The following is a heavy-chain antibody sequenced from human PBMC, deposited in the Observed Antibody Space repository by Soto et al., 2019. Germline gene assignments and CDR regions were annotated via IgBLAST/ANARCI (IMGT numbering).Heavy chain of an antibody. CDR3: ARGDRGAFDL. Sequence: GGSMRLSCAAAGFTFSYYWRRWVRQAPGQGLVWVSRIHSDGSSTTYADSVKGRFTISRDNAKNTLYLQMNSLRAEDTAVYYCARGDRGAFDLWGQGTMVTVSS. J-gene: IGHJ3*01. V-gene: IGHV3-74*01. CDR1: GFTFSYYW. CDR2: IHSDGSST.